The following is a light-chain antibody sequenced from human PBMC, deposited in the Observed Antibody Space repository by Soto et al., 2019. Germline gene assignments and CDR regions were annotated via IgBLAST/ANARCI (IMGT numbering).Light chain of an antibody. Sequence: EIVLTQSPGTLSLSPGERATLSCRAIQSVSSSYLAWYQQKPGQAPRLLIYGASSRATGIPDRFSGSGSGTDFTLTIIRLEPEDFAVYYCQQYDSSPLTFGGGTKVEIK. CDR2: GAS. CDR1: QSVSSSY. CDR3: QQYDSSPLT. J-gene: IGKJ4*01. V-gene: IGKV3-20*01.